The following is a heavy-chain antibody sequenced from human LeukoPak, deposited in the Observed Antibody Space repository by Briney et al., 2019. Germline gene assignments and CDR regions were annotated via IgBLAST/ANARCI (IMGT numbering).Heavy chain of an antibody. J-gene: IGHJ5*02. Sequence: SETLSLTCSVSGGSISSSNYYWGWIRQPPGKGLEWIGSIYYSGSTYYNPSLKSRVTISVDTSKNQFSLKLSSVTAADTAVYYCARPVPSRLGWFDPWGQGTLVTVSS. CDR1: GGSISSSNYY. D-gene: IGHD1-1*01. CDR3: ARPVPSRLGWFDP. V-gene: IGHV4-39*01. CDR2: IYYSGST.